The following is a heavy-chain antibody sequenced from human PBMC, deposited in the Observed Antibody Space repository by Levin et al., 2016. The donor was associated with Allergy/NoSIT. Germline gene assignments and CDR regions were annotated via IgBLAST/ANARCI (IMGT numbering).Heavy chain of an antibody. V-gene: IGHV1-69*01. Sequence: WVRQAPGQGLEWMGGIIPIFGTANYAQKFQGRVTITADESTSTAYMELSSLRSEDTAVYYCARANKEFSGYWTGVQHWGQGTLVTVSS. J-gene: IGHJ1*01. CDR3: ARANKEFSGYWTGVQH. D-gene: IGHD3-22*01. CDR2: IIPIFGTA.